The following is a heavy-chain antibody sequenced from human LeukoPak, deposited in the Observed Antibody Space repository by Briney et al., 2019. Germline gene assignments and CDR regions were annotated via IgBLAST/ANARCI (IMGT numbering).Heavy chain of an antibody. V-gene: IGHV3-21*01. J-gene: IGHJ4*02. Sequence: GGSLRLSCAASGFTFSSYSMNWVRQAPGKGLEWVSSISSSGSHMYYADSVKGRFTISRDNAKNSLYLQMNSLRAEDTAVCYCARLTFGGVIGFDYWGQGTLVTVSA. CDR1: GFTFSSYS. CDR2: ISSSGSHM. CDR3: ARLTFGGVIGFDY. D-gene: IGHD3-16*02.